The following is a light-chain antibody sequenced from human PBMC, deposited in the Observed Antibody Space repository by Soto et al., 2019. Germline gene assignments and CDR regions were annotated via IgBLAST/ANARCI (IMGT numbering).Light chain of an antibody. Sequence: IVMTHSPATLSVSPGDIATLSFRASQSVRSNLAWYQQKPGQAPRLLIYGASNRATGIPARFSGSGSGTDFTLTISSLKSEDFAVYYCQQFNNWPCTFGQGTQLDIK. CDR1: QSVRSN. CDR2: GAS. V-gene: IGKV3D-15*01. CDR3: QQFNNWPCT. J-gene: IGKJ1*01.